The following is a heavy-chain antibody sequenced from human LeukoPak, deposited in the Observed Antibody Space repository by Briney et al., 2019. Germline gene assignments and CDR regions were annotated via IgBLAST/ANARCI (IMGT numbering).Heavy chain of an antibody. V-gene: IGHV1-2*02. CDR1: GYTFTGYY. J-gene: IGHJ4*02. D-gene: IGHD3-22*01. CDR3: AAASYYDSSGYYMPFDY. Sequence: GASVKVSCKASGYTFTGYYMHWVRQAPGQGLEWMGWINPNSGGTNYAQKFQGRVTMTRDTSISTAYMELSRLRSDDTAVYYCAAASYYDSSGYYMPFDYWGQGTLVTVSS. CDR2: INPNSGGT.